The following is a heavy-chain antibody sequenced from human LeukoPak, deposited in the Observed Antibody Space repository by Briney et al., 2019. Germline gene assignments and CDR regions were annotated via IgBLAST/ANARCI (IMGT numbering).Heavy chain of an antibody. CDR3: ARSWAAKWELPGQFDS. J-gene: IGHJ5*01. CDR2: VFSRGTT. CDR1: GGSMNNYY. V-gene: IGHV4-4*07. Sequence: NPSDTLSLTCSVSGGSMNNYYWNWIRQSPKKGLEWIGFVFSRGTTNFNPSFRSRLTMSIDTSTNQFSLTLASMTAADTAVYFCARSWAAKWELPGQFDSWGQGRLVTVSS. D-gene: IGHD1-26*01.